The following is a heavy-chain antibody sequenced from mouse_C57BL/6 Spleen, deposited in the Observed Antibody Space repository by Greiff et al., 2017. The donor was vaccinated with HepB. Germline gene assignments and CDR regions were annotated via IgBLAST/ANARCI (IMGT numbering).Heavy chain of an antibody. Sequence: VQLQESGAELAKPGASVKLSCKASGYTFTSYWMHWVKQRPGQGLEWIGYINPSSGYTKYNQKFKDKATLTADKSSSTAYMQLSSLTYEDAAVYYCARSVPFYAMDDWGQGTSVTVSS. CDR2: INPSSGYT. CDR3: ARSVPFYAMDD. J-gene: IGHJ4*01. CDR1: GYTFTSYW. V-gene: IGHV1-7*01.